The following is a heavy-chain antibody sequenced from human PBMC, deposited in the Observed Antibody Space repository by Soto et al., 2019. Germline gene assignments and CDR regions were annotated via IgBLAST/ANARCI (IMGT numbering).Heavy chain of an antibody. V-gene: IGHV4-31*03. CDR3: ARVEEMYYMDV. CDR1: GGSISSGGYY. CDR2: IYYSGST. J-gene: IGHJ6*03. Sequence: SETLSLTCTVSGGSISSGGYYWSWIRQHPGKGLEWIGYIYYSGSTYYNPSLKSRVTISVDTSKNQFSLKLSSVTAVDTAVYYCARVEEMYYMDVWGKGTTVTVSS.